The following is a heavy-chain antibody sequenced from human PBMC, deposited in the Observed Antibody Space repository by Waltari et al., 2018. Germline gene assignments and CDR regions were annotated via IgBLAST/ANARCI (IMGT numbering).Heavy chain of an antibody. CDR1: GFTFSSYA. Sequence: EVQLLESGGGLVQPGGSLRLSCAASGFTFSSYAMSWVRQAPGKGLEWVSAISGSGGSTYSACSVKGRFTISRDKSKNTLYLQMNSLRAEDTAVYYCAKDPDYGDYSYYFDYWGQGTLVTVSS. V-gene: IGHV3-23*01. D-gene: IGHD4-17*01. CDR2: ISGSGGST. J-gene: IGHJ4*02. CDR3: AKDPDYGDYSYYFDY.